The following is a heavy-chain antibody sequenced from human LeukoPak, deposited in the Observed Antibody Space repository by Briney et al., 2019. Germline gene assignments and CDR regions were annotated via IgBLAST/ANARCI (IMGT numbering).Heavy chain of an antibody. V-gene: IGHV1-69*13. CDR3: VRPDRIFGVPAAFDA. J-gene: IGHJ3*01. CDR2: IIPKYSAS. D-gene: IGHD3-3*02. CDR1: GGSFSDYP. Sequence: ASVKVSCKASGGSFSDYPINWLRQAPGQGLEWLGGIIPKYSASNYAQAFQGRVTITADESTNTVYMEMSGLRPDDTAVYYCVRPDRIFGVPAAFDAWGQGTLVAVSS.